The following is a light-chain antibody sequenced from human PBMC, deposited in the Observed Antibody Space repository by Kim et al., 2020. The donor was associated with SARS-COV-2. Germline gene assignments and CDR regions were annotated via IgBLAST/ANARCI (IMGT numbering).Light chain of an antibody. CDR2: EVS. V-gene: IGLV2-18*02. CDR1: SSDVGSYNR. CDR3: SSYTSSSTVI. J-gene: IGLJ2*01. Sequence: QSALTQPPSVSGSPGQSVTISCTGTSSDVGSYNRVSWYQQPPGTAPKLTIYEVSNRPSGVPDRFSGSKSGNTASLTISGLQAEDEAEYYCSSYTSSSTVIFGGGTKVTVL.